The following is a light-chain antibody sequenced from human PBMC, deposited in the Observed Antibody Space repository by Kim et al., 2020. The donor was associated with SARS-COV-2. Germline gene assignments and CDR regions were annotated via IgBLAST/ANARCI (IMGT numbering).Light chain of an antibody. Sequence: LSTGESTPLFCSASVSVSTSNLARYQQQPGQAPRLLFYGASSRATGIPDRFSGSGSRTDFTLTISRLEPEDCAVYYCQQYGSSPRSFGQGTKLEIK. CDR2: GAS. J-gene: IGKJ2*04. V-gene: IGKV3-20*01. CDR3: QQYGSSPRS. CDR1: VSVSTSN.